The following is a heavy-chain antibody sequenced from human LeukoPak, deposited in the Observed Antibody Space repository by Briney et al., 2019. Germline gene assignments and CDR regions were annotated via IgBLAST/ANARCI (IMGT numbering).Heavy chain of an antibody. CDR3: ARDNGGTAMAYYYYYYLDV. CDR2: MNPNSGNT. D-gene: IGHD5-18*01. CDR1: GYTCTDYF. J-gene: IGHJ6*03. Sequence: GASVKVSCKASGYTCTDYFMNWVRQAPGQGLGWMGWMNPNSGNTGYAQKFQGRVTMTRNTSISTAYMELSSLRSEDTAVYYCARDNGGTAMAYYYYYYLDVWGKGTTVIISS. V-gene: IGHV1-8*02.